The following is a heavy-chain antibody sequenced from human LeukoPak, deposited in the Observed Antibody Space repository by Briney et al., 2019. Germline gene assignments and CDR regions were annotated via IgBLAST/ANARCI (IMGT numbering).Heavy chain of an antibody. D-gene: IGHD2-15*01. V-gene: IGHV4-4*07. CDR2: IYTSGST. J-gene: IGHJ6*02. CDR3: ARDGYCSGGSCYSSVSYYYYGMDV. Sequence: SETLSLTCTVSGGSISSYYWSWIRQPAGKGLEWIVRIYTSGSTNYNPSLKSRVTMSVDTSKNQFSLKLSSVTAAHTAVYYCARDGYCSGGSCYSSVSYYYYGMDVWGQGTTVTVSS. CDR1: GGSISSYY.